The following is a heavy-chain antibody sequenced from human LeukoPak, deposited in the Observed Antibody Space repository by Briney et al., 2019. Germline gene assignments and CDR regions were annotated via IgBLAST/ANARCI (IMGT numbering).Heavy chain of an antibody. D-gene: IGHD5-24*01. CDR3: AKDDAWLQYNS. V-gene: IGHV3-23*01. Sequence: GGTLRLSCAASGFTFSHHGMNWVRQAPGKGLEWVSGIRGNGITTYYADSVKGRFTISRDNSKNTLYLQMNNPRAEDTALYYCAKDDAWLQYNSWGQGTLVTVSS. CDR2: IRGNGITT. CDR1: GFTFSHHG. J-gene: IGHJ4*02.